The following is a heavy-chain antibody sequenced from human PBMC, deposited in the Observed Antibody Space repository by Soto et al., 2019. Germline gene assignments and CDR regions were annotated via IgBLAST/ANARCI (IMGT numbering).Heavy chain of an antibody. Sequence: EVQLVESGGGLVKPGGSLRLSCAASGCTFRSYSMNCVRQAPEQGLEWVSSISSSSSYISYADSVKGRFTISRDNAQNSLYLQMNSLRAEETAVYYCARDLRGIAVAGTEWFDPWGQGTLVTVSS. V-gene: IGHV3-21*01. CDR1: GCTFRSYS. J-gene: IGHJ5*02. CDR2: ISSSSSYI. CDR3: ARDLRGIAVAGTEWFDP. D-gene: IGHD6-19*01.